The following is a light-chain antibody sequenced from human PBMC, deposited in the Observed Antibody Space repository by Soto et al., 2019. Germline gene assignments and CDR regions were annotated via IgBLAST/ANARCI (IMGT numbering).Light chain of an antibody. CDR1: QSVSIS. CDR3: QQRSNWPPEIT. Sequence: EIVLAQSPATLSLSPGERSTLSCMAIQSVSISLAWYQQKPGQAPRLLIYDASNRATGVPARFSGSGSGTDFTLTVSSLEPEDFALYYCQQRSNWPPEITVGQGTRLEIK. CDR2: DAS. V-gene: IGKV3-11*01. J-gene: IGKJ5*01.